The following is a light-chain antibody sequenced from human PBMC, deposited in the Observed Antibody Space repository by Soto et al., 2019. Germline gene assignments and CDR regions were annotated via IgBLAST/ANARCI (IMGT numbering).Light chain of an antibody. Sequence: GDRVTITCWASQRIDIWLAWYQQKPGKAPKLLIYDASSLESGVTSRFSGSGYGTEFTLTISSLQPDDFATYYCQQYDSYPWPFGQGTKVDIK. CDR2: DAS. J-gene: IGKJ1*01. CDR3: QQYDSYPWP. V-gene: IGKV1-5*01. CDR1: QRIDIW.